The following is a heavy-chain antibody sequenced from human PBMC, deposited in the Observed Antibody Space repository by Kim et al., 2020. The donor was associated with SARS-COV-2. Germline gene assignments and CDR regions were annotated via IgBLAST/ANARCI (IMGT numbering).Heavy chain of an antibody. J-gene: IGHJ6*02. CDR3: ARVRANWNSYYYYYYGMDV. Sequence: ASVKVSCKASGYTFTSYGISWVRQAPGQGLEWMGWISAYNGNTNYAQKLQGRVTMTTDTSTSTAYMELRSLRSDDTAVYYCARVRANWNSYYYYYYGMDVWGQGTTVTVSS. CDR2: ISAYNGNT. V-gene: IGHV1-18*01. CDR1: GYTFTSYG. D-gene: IGHD1-7*01.